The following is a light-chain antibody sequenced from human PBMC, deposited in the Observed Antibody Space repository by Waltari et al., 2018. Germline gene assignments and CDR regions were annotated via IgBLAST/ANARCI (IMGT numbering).Light chain of an antibody. Sequence: QAGLTQPPSVSKGLRQTATLTCTGNSNNVGNQGAAWLQQHQGQPPRLLSYRNNNRPSGISERFSAYRSGNTASLTITGLQPEDEADYYCSAWDSNLREYVFGTGTKVTVL. V-gene: IGLV10-54*04. CDR3: SAWDSNLREYV. J-gene: IGLJ1*01. CDR1: SNNVGNQG. CDR2: RNN.